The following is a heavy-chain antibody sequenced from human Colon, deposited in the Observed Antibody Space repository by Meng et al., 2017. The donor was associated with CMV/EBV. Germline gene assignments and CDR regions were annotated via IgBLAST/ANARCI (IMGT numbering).Heavy chain of an antibody. D-gene: IGHD3-10*01. Sequence: SLRLSCVGSGFRFDHYAMHWVRQVPGKGLEWVSGISLNSIGEYSESVKGRFTISRDNAKNSLYLQMNSLKPEDTALYYCVKDMPVTNWGSGGLDVWGQGTTVTVSS. J-gene: IGHJ6*02. CDR2: ISLNSIG. CDR3: VKDMPVTNWGSGGLDV. CDR1: GFRFDHYA. V-gene: IGHV3-9*01.